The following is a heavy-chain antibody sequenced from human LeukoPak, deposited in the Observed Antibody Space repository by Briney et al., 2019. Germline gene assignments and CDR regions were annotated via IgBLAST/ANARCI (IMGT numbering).Heavy chain of an antibody. J-gene: IGHJ4*02. CDR2: ISGSGGGT. CDR3: AKDRDPPYVGNSYGYYSDF. CDR1: GFTFSTYA. Sequence: GGSLRLSCAASGFTFSTYAMSWVRQAAGKGLEWVSLISGSGGGTYYADSVKGRFTISRDNSKNTLYLQLNSLRVEDTAVYYCAKDRDPPYVGNSYGYYSDFWGQGTRVTVSS. D-gene: IGHD2-15*01. V-gene: IGHV3-23*01.